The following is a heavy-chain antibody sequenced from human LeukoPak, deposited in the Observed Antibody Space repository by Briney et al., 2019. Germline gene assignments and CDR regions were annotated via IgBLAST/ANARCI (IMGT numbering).Heavy chain of an antibody. CDR2: ISRSGDRT. V-gene: IGHV3-23*01. J-gene: IGHJ3*02. CDR1: GFTLTSFA. D-gene: IGHD4-11*01. CDR3: AKDRSGDYSAGDAFDI. Sequence: GGSLRLSCAASGFTLTSFAMSWVRQAPGKGLEWVSAISRSGDRTYYADFVKGRFTISRDSSKNTLYLQMNSLRVEDTAVYYCAKDRSGDYSAGDAFDIWGQGTMVTVSS.